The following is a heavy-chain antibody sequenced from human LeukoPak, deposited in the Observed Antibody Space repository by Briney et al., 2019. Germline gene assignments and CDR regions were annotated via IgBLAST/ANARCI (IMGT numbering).Heavy chain of an antibody. J-gene: IGHJ4*02. CDR3: AGDRDSDWYSPLDY. Sequence: GRSLRLSCVASGFTFTKCAMSCIRQAPGKGLEWVAMITATGDTAYYADSVKGRFTISRDNSRNTVYMQMDSLRAEDTAIYYCAGDRDSDWYSPLDYWGQGSQVTVSP. V-gene: IGHV3-23*01. D-gene: IGHD6-19*01. CDR2: ITATGDTA. CDR1: GFTFTKCA.